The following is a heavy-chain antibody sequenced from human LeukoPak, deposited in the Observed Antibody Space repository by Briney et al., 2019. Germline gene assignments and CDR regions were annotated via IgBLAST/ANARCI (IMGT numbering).Heavy chain of an antibody. V-gene: IGHV3-30*02. Sequence: PGGSLRLSCAASGFTFSSYGMHWVRQAPGKGLEWVAFIRYDGSNKLYADSVKGRFTISRDNSKNTLYLQMNTLRGEDTAVYYCAKDLWELPLEAFSFDYWGQGTLVSVSS. CDR2: IRYDGSNK. D-gene: IGHD1-26*01. CDR3: AKDLWELPLEAFSFDY. CDR1: GFTFSSYG. J-gene: IGHJ4*02.